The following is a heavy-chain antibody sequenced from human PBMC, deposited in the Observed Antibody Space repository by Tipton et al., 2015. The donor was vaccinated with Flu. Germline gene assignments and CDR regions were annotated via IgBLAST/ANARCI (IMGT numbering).Heavy chain of an antibody. CDR2: IKEDGSET. Sequence: SLRLSCAASGFIFSSHWMTWVRQGPGKGVEWVAAIKEDGSETYYVDSVKGRFTISRDNAKNSLYLQMNSLRAEDTAVYYCTRRLVEDWGQGTQVTVSS. CDR1: GFIFSSHW. J-gene: IGHJ4*02. CDR3: TRRLVED. V-gene: IGHV3-7*01.